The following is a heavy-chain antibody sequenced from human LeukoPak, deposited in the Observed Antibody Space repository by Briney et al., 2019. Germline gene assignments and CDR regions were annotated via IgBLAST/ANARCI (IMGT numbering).Heavy chain of an antibody. CDR1: GFDFSSHT. CDR3: ARRPVWTGYFTGFFDY. V-gene: IGHV3-23*01. Sequence: GGSLRLSCAASGFDFSSHTMAWVRQAPGKGLEWVTAISRRGDRTYYADSLQGRFSIARDNSNNTVSLQMNSLTTEDTAVYYCARRPVWTGYFTGFFDYWGPGTVVTVSS. D-gene: IGHD3-3*01. J-gene: IGHJ4*02. CDR2: ISRRGDRT.